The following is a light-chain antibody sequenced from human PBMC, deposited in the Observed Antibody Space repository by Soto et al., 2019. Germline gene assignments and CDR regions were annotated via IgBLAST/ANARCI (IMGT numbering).Light chain of an antibody. J-gene: IGKJ5*01. V-gene: IGKV3-15*01. Sequence: VMTQSPATLSVSPGERATLSCTASESVSSNLAWYQQRPGQAPRLVIYGASTRATGIPAKFSGGGSGTEFTLTISSLQSEDFAVYYCQQYNSWPPITFGQGTRLEIK. CDR3: QQYNSWPPIT. CDR2: GAS. CDR1: ESVSSN.